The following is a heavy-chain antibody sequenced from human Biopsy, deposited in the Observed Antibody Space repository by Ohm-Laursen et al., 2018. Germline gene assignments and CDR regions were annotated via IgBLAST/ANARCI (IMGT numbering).Heavy chain of an antibody. J-gene: IGHJ5*02. CDR2: INPMFGTA. Sequence: SSVKVSCKASGATFSNYAINWLRQAPGQGLEWMGGINPMFGTAKYAQRFQGRVTITADKSTRTADMELSSLRSDDTAVCYCARSFGVVINFEHNWFDPWGQGTLVTVSS. CDR3: ARSFGVVINFEHNWFDP. D-gene: IGHD3-3*01. V-gene: IGHV1-69*06. CDR1: GATFSNYA.